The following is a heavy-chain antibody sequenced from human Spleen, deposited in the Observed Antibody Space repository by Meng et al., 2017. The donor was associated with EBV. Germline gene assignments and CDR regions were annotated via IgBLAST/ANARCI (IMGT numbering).Heavy chain of an antibody. D-gene: IGHD1-26*01. Sequence: QVTVQQWGAGLLKPSETLSLTCTVSGASISSLSYYVGWLRQPPGKGLEWIGTIYYSGSTYYNPSLKSRVTISVDTSKNQFSLKLSSVTAADTAVYYCARDAGQWEKDSYFDYWGQGTLVTVSS. V-gene: IGHV4-39*07. CDR3: ARDAGQWEKDSYFDY. CDR1: GASISSLSYY. CDR2: IYYSGST. J-gene: IGHJ4*02.